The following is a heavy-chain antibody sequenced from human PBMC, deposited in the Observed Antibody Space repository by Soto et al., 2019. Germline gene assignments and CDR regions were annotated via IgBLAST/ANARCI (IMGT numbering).Heavy chain of an antibody. D-gene: IGHD3-10*01. J-gene: IGHJ6*02. V-gene: IGHV4-59*06. CDR2: IYYIGST. Sequence: SETLSLTCTVAGGFISNYNWSWIRQPPGKGLEWIGYIYYIGSTYYNPSLKSRVTISVDTSKNQFSLKLSSVTAADTAVYYCARDLRFRGFYGMDVWGQGTTVTVSS. CDR1: GGFISNYN. CDR3: ARDLRFRGFYGMDV.